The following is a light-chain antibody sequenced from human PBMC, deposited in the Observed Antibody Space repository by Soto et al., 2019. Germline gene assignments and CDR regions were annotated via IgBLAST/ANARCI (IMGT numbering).Light chain of an antibody. CDR2: GAS. V-gene: IGKV3-20*01. CDR3: QQYGSSGT. Sequence: IVMTPYSANLSVSPGEKATLSCRTSQSVSNNYLAWYQQKPGQAPRLLIYGASNRATGIPDRFSGSGSGTDFTLTISRLETEDFAVYYCQQYGSSGTFGQGTKVDIK. CDR1: QSVSNNY. J-gene: IGKJ1*01.